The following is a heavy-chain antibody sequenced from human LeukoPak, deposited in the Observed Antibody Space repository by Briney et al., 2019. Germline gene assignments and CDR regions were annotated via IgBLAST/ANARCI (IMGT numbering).Heavy chain of an antibody. J-gene: IGHJ3*02. D-gene: IGHD6-6*01. Sequence: PGGSLRLSCAASGFTFSSYSMNWVPQAPGKGLEWVSPISSSSSYIYYADSVKGRFTIFRDNAKNSLYLQMNSLRAEDTAVYYCARGPRDKYSSSPRGAFDIWGQGTMVTVSS. CDR1: GFTFSSYS. CDR2: ISSSSSYI. CDR3: ARGPRDKYSSSPRGAFDI. V-gene: IGHV3-21*01.